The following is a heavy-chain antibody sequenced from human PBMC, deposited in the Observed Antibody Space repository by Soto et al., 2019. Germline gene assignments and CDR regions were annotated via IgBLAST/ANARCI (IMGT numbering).Heavy chain of an antibody. CDR3: ARHAGIVSWLYYFDY. CDR1: GGSFSGYY. D-gene: IGHD2-21*01. J-gene: IGHJ4*02. V-gene: IGHV4-34*01. CDR2: INHGGSS. Sequence: SETLSLTCAVYGGSFSGYYWSWIRQSPGKGLEWIGEINHGGSSNYNPSLKSRVTISVDTSKNQFSLKLSSVTAADTAVYYCARHAGIVSWLYYFDYWGQGTLVTVSS.